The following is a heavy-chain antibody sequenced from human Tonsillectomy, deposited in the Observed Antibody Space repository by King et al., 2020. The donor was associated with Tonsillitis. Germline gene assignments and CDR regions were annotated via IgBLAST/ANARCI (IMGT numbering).Heavy chain of an antibody. CDR1: GFTFGDYA. CDR2: IRSKAYGVTT. D-gene: IGHD3-22*01. Sequence: VQLVESGGGLVQPGRSLRLSCTASGFTFGDYAMSWFRQAPGKGLEWVGFIRSKAYGVTTEYAASVNGRFTISRDDSKSIAYLRMNSLKTEDTAVYYCTRAPHDRSGYYCDAFDIWGQGTMVTVSS. CDR3: TRAPHDRSGYYCDAFDI. V-gene: IGHV3-49*03. J-gene: IGHJ3*02.